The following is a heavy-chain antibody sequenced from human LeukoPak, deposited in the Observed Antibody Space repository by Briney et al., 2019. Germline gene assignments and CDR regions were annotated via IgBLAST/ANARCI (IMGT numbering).Heavy chain of an antibody. Sequence: SQTLSLTCAVSGGSLSSGDYYWSWIRQPPGKSLEWIGYIYYSGSTYYNPSLKSRVTISVDTSKNQFSLKMSSVTAADTAVYYCARAGVELVAATSFDYWGQGTLVTVSS. CDR1: GGSLSSGDYY. CDR3: ARAGVELVAATSFDY. V-gene: IGHV4-30-4*01. J-gene: IGHJ4*02. CDR2: IYYSGST. D-gene: IGHD2-15*01.